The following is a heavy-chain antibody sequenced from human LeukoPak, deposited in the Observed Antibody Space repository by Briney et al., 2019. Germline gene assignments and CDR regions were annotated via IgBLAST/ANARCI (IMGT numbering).Heavy chain of an antibody. D-gene: IGHD3-3*01. V-gene: IGHV3-30-3*01. CDR3: ARNQETYYDFWSGTPPGY. J-gene: IGHJ4*02. Sequence: GGSLRLSCAASGFTFSSYAMHWVRQAPGKGLEWVAVISYDGSNKYYADSVKGRFTISRDNSKNTPYLQMNSLRAEDTAVYYCARNQETYYDFWSGTPPGYWGQGTLVTVSS. CDR2: ISYDGSNK. CDR1: GFTFSSYA.